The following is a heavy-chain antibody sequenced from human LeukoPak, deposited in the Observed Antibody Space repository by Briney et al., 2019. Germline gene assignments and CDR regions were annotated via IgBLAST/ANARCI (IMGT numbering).Heavy chain of an antibody. D-gene: IGHD6-19*01. Sequence: SETLSLTRTVSADSISSYYWSWIRQPAGKRLEWIGRVYISGSINYNPSLKSRVTMSLDTSKNQFSLKLTSVTAADTAVYYCARGVPISSAWYYFDSWGQGTLVTVSS. CDR3: ARGVPISSAWYYFDS. J-gene: IGHJ4*02. CDR1: ADSISSYY. CDR2: VYISGSI. V-gene: IGHV4-4*07.